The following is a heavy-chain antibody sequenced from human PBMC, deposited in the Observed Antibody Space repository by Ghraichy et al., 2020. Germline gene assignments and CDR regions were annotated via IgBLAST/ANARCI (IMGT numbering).Heavy chain of an antibody. V-gene: IGHV4-59*08. Sequence: SETLSLTCTVSGGSISSYYWSWIRQPPGKGLEWIGYIYYSGSTNYNPSLKSRVTISVDTSKNQFSLKLSSVTAADTAVYYCARLAITMVRGVRLGTYGMDVWGQGTTVTVSS. CDR1: GGSISSYY. J-gene: IGHJ6*02. CDR3: ARLAITMVRGVRLGTYGMDV. D-gene: IGHD3-10*01. CDR2: IYYSGST.